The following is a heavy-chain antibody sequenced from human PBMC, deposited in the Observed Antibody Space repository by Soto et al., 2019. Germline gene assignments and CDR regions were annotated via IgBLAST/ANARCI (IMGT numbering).Heavy chain of an antibody. V-gene: IGHV3-53*01. CDR2: IYSGGST. J-gene: IGHJ6*02. D-gene: IGHD3-16*02. CDR1: GFTVSSNY. CDR3: ARTSSYYYGMDV. Sequence: LRLSCAASGFTVSSNYMSWVRQAPGKGLEWVSVIYSGGSTYYADSVKGRFTISRDNSKNTLYLQMNSLRAEDTAVYYCARTSSYYYGMDVWGQGTTVTVSS.